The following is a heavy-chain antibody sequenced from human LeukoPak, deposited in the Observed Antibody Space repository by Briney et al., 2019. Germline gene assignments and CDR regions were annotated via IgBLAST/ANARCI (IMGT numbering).Heavy chain of an antibody. J-gene: IGHJ4*02. CDR3: ARQSPRRWLQTTGDFDY. V-gene: IGHV5-51*01. CDR1: GYSFTNYW. CDR2: IYPGDSDT. D-gene: IGHD5-24*01. Sequence: PGESLKISCKGSGYSFTNYWIGWVRQMPGKGLEWMGIIYPGDSDTRYSPSFQGQVTISADKSVSTAYLQWSSLKASDIAMYYCARQSPRRWLQTTGDFDYWGQGTLVTVSS.